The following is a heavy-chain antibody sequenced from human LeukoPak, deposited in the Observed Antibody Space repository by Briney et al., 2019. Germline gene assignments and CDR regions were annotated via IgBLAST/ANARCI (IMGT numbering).Heavy chain of an antibody. J-gene: IGHJ4*02. CDR3: ARDGRGGYCSSTSCAKSRYYFDY. V-gene: IGHV1-69*13. CDR1: GGTFSSYA. D-gene: IGHD2-2*01. CDR2: IIPIFGTA. Sequence: ASVKVSCKASGGTFSSYAISWVRQAPGQGLEWMGGIIPIFGTANYAQKFQGRVTITADESTSTAYMELSSLRSEDTAVYYCARDGRGGYCSSTSCAKSRYYFDYWGQGTLVTVSS.